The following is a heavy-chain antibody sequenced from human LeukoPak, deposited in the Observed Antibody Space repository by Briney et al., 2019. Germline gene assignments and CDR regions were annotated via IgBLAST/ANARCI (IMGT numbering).Heavy chain of an antibody. Sequence: PSETLSPTCTVSGGSISSYYWSWIRQPPGKGLEWIGYIYYSGSTNYNPSLKSRVTISVVTSRNQFFLKLNSVTAADTAVYYCARGDGYYTDIDYWGQGALVTVSS. CDR3: ARGDGYYTDIDY. J-gene: IGHJ4*02. V-gene: IGHV4-59*01. CDR2: IYYSGST. CDR1: GGSISSYY. D-gene: IGHD3-3*01.